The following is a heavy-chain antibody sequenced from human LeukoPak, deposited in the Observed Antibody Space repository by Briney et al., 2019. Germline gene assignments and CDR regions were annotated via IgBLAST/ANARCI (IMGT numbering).Heavy chain of an antibody. V-gene: IGHV4-34*01. CDR3: ARGKCSGGGCWLYYYYGMDV. CDR1: GGSFSGYY. J-gene: IGHJ6*02. Sequence: PSETLSLTCAVYGGSFSGYYWSWIRQPPGKGLEWIGEINHSGSTNYNPSLKSRVTISVDTSKNQFSLKLSSVTAADTAVYYCARGKCSGGGCWLYYYYGMDVWGQGTTVTVSS. D-gene: IGHD2-15*01. CDR2: INHSGST.